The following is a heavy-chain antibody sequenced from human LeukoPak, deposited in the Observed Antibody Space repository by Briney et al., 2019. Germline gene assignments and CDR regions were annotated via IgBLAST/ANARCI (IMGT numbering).Heavy chain of an antibody. CDR3: ARHQGRDWFHP. Sequence: GGSLRLSCAASGFIFSSYSRNWVRQAPGKGLEWVSSISSSSSYIYYADSVKGRFTISRDNAKNSLYLQMNSLRAEDTAVYYCARHQGRDWFHPWGQGTLVTVSS. V-gene: IGHV3-21*01. CDR2: ISSSSSYI. CDR1: GFIFSSYS. J-gene: IGHJ5*02.